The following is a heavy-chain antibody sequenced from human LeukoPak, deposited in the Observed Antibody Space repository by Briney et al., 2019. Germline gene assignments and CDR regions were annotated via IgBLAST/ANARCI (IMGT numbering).Heavy chain of an antibody. CDR2: IYYSGNT. Sequence: SETLSLTCTVSGGSISSYYWTWIRQPPGKGLEWIGYIYYSGNTNYNPSLKSRITISVDTSKNQFSLKLSSVTAADTAFYYCAREVNYYDSSGFDYWGQGTLVTVSS. V-gene: IGHV4-59*01. CDR3: AREVNYYDSSGFDY. CDR1: GGSISSYY. J-gene: IGHJ4*02. D-gene: IGHD3-22*01.